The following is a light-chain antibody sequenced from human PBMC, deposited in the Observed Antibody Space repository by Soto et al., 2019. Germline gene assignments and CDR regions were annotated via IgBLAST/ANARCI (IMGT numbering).Light chain of an antibody. CDR2: GAS. V-gene: IGKV3-15*01. CDR1: QGIGDT. CDR3: QQYNNWPLT. Sequence: EIVLKQSPATLSVSPGEGVTLSCRANQGIGDTLAWYQHKPGQAPRLLIYGASTRATGIPAMFSGCGSGTEFTLTISSLQSEDFAVYDCQQYNNWPLTVGAGTKVEI. J-gene: IGKJ4*01.